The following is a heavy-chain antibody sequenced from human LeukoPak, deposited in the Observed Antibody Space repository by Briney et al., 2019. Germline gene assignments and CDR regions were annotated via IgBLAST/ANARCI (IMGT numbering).Heavy chain of an antibody. CDR1: GFTFSSYR. CDR3: AKDRASSFQFDY. J-gene: IGHJ4*02. Sequence: PGGSLRLSCAAPGFTFSSYRMNWVRQAPGKGLEWVSSISSSSSYIYYADSVKGRFTISRDNAKNSLYLQMNSLRVEDTAVYYCAKDRASSFQFDYWGQGTLVTVSS. V-gene: IGHV3-21*01. CDR2: ISSSSSYI.